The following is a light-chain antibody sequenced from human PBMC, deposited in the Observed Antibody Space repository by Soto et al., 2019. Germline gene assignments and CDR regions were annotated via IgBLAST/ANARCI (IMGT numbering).Light chain of an antibody. V-gene: IGLV2-14*01. Sequence: QSALTQPASVSGSPGQSITISCTGTSSDVGGYNYVSWYQQHPGKAPKLMIYDVSNRPSGVSNRFSGSKSGNTASLTISGLQAEDEAYYYCSSYTSSSPLGVFGTGTKLTVL. CDR2: DVS. CDR3: SSYTSSSPLGV. CDR1: SSDVGGYNY. J-gene: IGLJ1*01.